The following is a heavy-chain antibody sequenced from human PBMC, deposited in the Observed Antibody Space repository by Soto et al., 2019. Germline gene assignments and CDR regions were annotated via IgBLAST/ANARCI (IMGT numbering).Heavy chain of an antibody. CDR1: GGSISSSSYY. D-gene: IGHD6-13*01. J-gene: IGHJ6*02. CDR2: IYYSGST. V-gene: IGHV4-39*01. Sequence: SETLSLTCTVSGGSISSSSYYWGWIRQPPGKGLEWIGSIYYSGSTYYNPSLKNRVTISVDTSKNQFSLKLSSVTAADTAVYYCARHAAAATAAVDVWGQGTTVTVSS. CDR3: ARHAAAATAAVDV.